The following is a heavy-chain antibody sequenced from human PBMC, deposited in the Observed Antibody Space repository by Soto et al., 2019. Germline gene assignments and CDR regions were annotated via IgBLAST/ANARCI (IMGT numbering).Heavy chain of an antibody. D-gene: IGHD3-22*01. Sequence: PGGSLRLSCAASGFSFNIFAMNWVRQAPGKGLEWVSGISGGGGSTYYADSVKGRFTISRDNSKNSLYLQMNSLRTEDTALYYCAKGSDSSGYYPDYWGQGTLVTVSS. CDR1: GFSFNIFA. CDR3: AKGSDSSGYYPDY. J-gene: IGHJ4*02. V-gene: IGHV3-43*02. CDR2: ISGGGGST.